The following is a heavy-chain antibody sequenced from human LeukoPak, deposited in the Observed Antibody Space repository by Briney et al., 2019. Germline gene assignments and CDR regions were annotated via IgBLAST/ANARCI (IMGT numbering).Heavy chain of an antibody. CDR1: GFTFSSYA. D-gene: IGHD2-2*01. J-gene: IGHJ4*02. Sequence: GSLRLSCAASGFTFSSYAMHWVRQAPGKGLEWVAVISYDGSNKYYADSVKGRFTISRDNSKNTLYLQMNNLRAEDTAVYYCARQYQLLSAIFDYWGQGTLVTVSS. V-gene: IGHV3-30*01. CDR3: ARQYQLLSAIFDY. CDR2: ISYDGSNK.